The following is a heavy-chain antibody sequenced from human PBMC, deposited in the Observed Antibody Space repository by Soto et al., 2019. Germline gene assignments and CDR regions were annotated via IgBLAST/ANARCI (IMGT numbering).Heavy chain of an antibody. CDR3: ARWGGYCSGGSCYSGWFDP. D-gene: IGHD2-15*01. CDR2: ISAYNGNT. Sequence: ASVKVSCKASGYTFTSYGISWVRQAPGQGLEWMGWISAYNGNTNYAQKLQGRVTMTTDTSTSTAYMELRSLRSDDTAVYYCARWGGYCSGGSCYSGWFDPWGQGTLVTVSS. J-gene: IGHJ5*02. V-gene: IGHV1-18*01. CDR1: GYTFTSYG.